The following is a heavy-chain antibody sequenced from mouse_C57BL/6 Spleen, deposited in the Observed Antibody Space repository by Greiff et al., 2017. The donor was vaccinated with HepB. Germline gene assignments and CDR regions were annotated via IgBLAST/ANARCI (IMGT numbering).Heavy chain of an antibody. CDR1: GFTFSDYG. CDR3: ARPDYDDAMDY. D-gene: IGHD2-4*01. V-gene: IGHV5-17*01. J-gene: IGHJ4*01. Sequence: EVQRVESGGGLVKPGGSLKLSCAASGFTFSDYGMHWVRQAPEKGLEWVAYISSGSSTIYYADTVKGRFTISRDNAKNTLFLQMTSLRSEDTAMYYCARPDYDDAMDYWGQGTSVTVSS. CDR2: ISSGSSTI.